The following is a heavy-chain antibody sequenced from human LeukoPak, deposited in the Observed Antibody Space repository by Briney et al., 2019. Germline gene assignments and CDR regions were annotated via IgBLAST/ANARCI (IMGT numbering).Heavy chain of an antibody. CDR2: IYTSGST. CDR3: ARQSCGGDCYSVRFDP. J-gene: IGHJ5*02. V-gene: IGHV4-4*09. CDR1: GGSISCYY. D-gene: IGHD2-21*02. Sequence: SETLSLTCTVSGGSISCYYWSWIRQPPGKGLEWIGYIYTSGSTNYNPSLKSRVTISVDTSKNQFSLKLSSVTAADTAVYYCARQSCGGDCYSVRFDPWGQGTLVTVSS.